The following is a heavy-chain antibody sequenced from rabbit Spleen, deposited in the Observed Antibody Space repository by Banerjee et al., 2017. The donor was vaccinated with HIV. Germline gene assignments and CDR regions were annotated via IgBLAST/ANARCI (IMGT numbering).Heavy chain of an antibody. Sequence: QSLEESGGDLVKPGASLTLTCTASGFTLSSYHMCWVRQAPGKGLEWIACIRDGASSAGIDYASWAKDRFTISKTSSTTMTLQMTSLTAADTATYFCARGSATMTMVITGFYLNLWGPGTLVTVS. D-gene: IGHD2-1*01. CDR1: GFTLSSYH. CDR3: ARGSATMTMVITGFYLNL. V-gene: IGHV1S40*01. CDR2: IRDGASSAGI. J-gene: IGHJ4*01.